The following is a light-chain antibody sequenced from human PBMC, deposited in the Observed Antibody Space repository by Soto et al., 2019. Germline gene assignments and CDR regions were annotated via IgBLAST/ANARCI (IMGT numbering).Light chain of an antibody. J-gene: IGLJ2*01. V-gene: IGLV2-14*01. CDR2: EVS. CDR3: SSYTSSSTVV. CDR1: SSDVGGYNY. Sequence: QSALTQPASVSGSPGQSITISCTGTSSDVGGYNYASWYQQHPGKAPKLMIYEVSNRPSGVSNRFSGSKSGNTASLTISGLQAEDEADYYCSSYTSSSTVVFGGGTKVTVL.